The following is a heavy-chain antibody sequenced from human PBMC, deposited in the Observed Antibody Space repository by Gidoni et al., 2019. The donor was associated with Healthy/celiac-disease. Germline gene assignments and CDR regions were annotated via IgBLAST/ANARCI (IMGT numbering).Heavy chain of an antibody. CDR2: ISYDGSNK. CDR3: AKDPLRHQLLFNFDY. Sequence: GKGLEWVAVISYDGSNKYYADSVKGRFTISRDNSKNTLYLQMNSLRAEDTAVYYCAKDPLRHQLLFNFDYWGQGTLVTVSS. V-gene: IGHV3-30*18. J-gene: IGHJ4*02. D-gene: IGHD2-2*01.